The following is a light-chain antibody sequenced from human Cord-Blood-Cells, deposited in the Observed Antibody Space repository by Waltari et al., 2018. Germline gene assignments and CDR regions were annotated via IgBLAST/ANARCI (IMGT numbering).Light chain of an antibody. CDR3: CSYAGSYTWV. J-gene: IGLJ3*02. Sequence: QSALTQPRSVSGSPGQSVTISCTGTSSDVGGYNYVSWYQQHPGKAPKLMIYDGSKRTEVVPDRFSGSKSGNTASLTISGLQAEDEADYYCCSYAGSYTWVFGGGTKLTVL. CDR2: DGS. CDR1: SSDVGGYNY. V-gene: IGLV2-11*01.